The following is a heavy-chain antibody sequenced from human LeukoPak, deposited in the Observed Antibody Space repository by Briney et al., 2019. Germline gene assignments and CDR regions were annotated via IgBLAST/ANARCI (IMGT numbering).Heavy chain of an antibody. CDR3: ARQTYGSGSDHRVSWFDP. CDR2: VYSTGSA. CDR1: GGSFTYKY. Sequence: PSETLSLTCTVSGGSFTYKYWAWIRQPPGKGLESIAYVYSTGSAKYNPSLKSRLTFSVDAFSTQFSLKLTSVTAADTAVYYCARQTYGSGSDHRVSWFDPWGQGTLVTVSS. V-gene: IGHV4-59*08. J-gene: IGHJ5*02. D-gene: IGHD3-10*01.